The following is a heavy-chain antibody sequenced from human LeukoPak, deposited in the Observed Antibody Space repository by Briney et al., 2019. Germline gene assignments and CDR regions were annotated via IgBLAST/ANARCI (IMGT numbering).Heavy chain of an antibody. J-gene: IGHJ4*02. Sequence: ASVKVSCKASGYTFTSYYMHWVRQAPGQGLEWMGIINPSGGSTSYAQKFQGRVTMTRDTSTSTVYMELSSLRPEDTAVYYCARDIGRQVHFDWLSDWGQGTLVTVSS. D-gene: IGHD3-9*01. CDR3: ARDIGRQVHFDWLSD. CDR2: INPSGGST. CDR1: GYTFTSYY. V-gene: IGHV1-46*01.